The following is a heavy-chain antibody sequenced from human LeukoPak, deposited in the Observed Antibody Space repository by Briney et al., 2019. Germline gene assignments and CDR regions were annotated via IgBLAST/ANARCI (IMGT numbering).Heavy chain of an antibody. CDR3: ARDNWSGIAFYLDF. D-gene: IGHD6-13*01. Sequence: GGSLRLSCADSRFTFSNYWMSWVRQAPGKGLEWVANINQDGSEKYYVDSVKGRFTISRDNAKNSLYLQMNSLRAEDTAVYYCARDNWSGIAFYLDFWGQGILVTVSS. CDR2: INQDGSEK. V-gene: IGHV3-7*01. J-gene: IGHJ4*02. CDR1: RFTFSNYW.